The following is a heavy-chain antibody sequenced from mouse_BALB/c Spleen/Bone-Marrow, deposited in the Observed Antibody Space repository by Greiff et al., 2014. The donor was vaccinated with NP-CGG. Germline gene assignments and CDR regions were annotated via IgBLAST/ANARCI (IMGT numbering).Heavy chain of an antibody. J-gene: IGHJ2*01. V-gene: IGHV3-2*02. CDR3: TRYDYDGVDY. CDR2: ISYSGST. D-gene: IGHD2-4*01. CDR1: GYSITSDYA. Sequence: VQLHQSGPGLVKPSQSLSLTCTVTGYSITSDYAWNWIRQFPGNKLEWMGYISYSGSTSYNPSLKSRISITRDTSKNQFFLQLNSVTAEDTATYYCTRYDYDGVDYWGQGTTLTVSS.